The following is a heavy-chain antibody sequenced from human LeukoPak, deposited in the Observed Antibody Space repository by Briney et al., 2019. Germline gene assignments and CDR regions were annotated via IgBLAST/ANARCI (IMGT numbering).Heavy chain of an antibody. CDR1: GFTVSNNY. D-gene: IGHD6-13*01. V-gene: IGHV3-53*05. CDR2: IYRGGSA. J-gene: IGHJ4*02. Sequence: GGSLRLSCAASGFTVSNNYMSWVRQAPGKGLEWVSVIYRGGSAYYADSVKGRFTISRDNSKNTMYLQMGSLRTEDMAVYYCARDQEGYEYWGQGTLVTVSS. CDR3: ARDQEGYEY.